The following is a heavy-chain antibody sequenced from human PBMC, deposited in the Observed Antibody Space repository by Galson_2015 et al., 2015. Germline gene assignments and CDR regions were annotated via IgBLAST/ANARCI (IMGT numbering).Heavy chain of an antibody. CDR2: ITGDTRTI. CDR3: ARSVAGSFDY. J-gene: IGHJ4*01. D-gene: IGHD6-19*01. V-gene: IGHV3-48*02. Sequence: SLRLSCAASGFTFNIYSMNWVRQAPGKGLEWVSYITGDTRTINYADSVKGRFTISRDNAKNSLYPQMNSLRDEDTAVYYCARSVAGSFDYWGHGTLVTVSS. CDR1: GFTFNIYS.